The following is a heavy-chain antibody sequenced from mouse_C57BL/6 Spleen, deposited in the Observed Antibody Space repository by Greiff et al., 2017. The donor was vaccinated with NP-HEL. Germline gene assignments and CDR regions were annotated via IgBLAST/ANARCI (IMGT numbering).Heavy chain of an antibody. Sequence: VQLQQPGAELVKPGASVKLSCKASGYTFTSYWMHWVKQRPGQGLEWIGMIHPNSGSTNYNEKFKSKATLTVDKSSSTAYMQLSSLTSEDSAVYYCARRGGREAFDYWGQGTTLTVSS. D-gene: IGHD3-3*01. CDR2: IHPNSGST. V-gene: IGHV1-64*01. CDR3: ARRGGREAFDY. J-gene: IGHJ2*01. CDR1: GYTFTSYW.